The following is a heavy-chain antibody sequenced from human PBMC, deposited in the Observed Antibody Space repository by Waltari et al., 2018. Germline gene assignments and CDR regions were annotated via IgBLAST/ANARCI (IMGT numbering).Heavy chain of an antibody. CDR1: GFTFSSYG. CDR3: ARPGATTDAFDI. D-gene: IGHD2-2*01. V-gene: IGHV3-33*01. J-gene: IGHJ3*02. CDR2: IWYDGSDN. Sequence: QVQLVESGGGVVQPGRSLRLSCAASGFTFSSYGMHWVRQAPGKGLGWVEIIWYDGSDNYYADTVKGRFTSSRDNSKNTLYLQMNSLRAEDTAVYYCARPGATTDAFDIWGQGTMVTVSS.